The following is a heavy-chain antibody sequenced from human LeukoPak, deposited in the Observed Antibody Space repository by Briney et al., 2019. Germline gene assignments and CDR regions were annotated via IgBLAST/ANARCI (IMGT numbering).Heavy chain of an antibody. V-gene: IGHV3-30*04. Sequence: GGSLRPSCAASGFTFSSCAMHWVRQPPGKGLEWVAVISYDGTNKYYADSVKGRFTISRDNSKNTLYLQMNSLRAEDTAVYYCARGYCSGGSCYRRYYFDYWGQGTLVAVSS. CDR3: ARGYCSGGSCYRRYYFDY. D-gene: IGHD2-15*01. CDR1: GFTFSSCA. CDR2: ISYDGTNK. J-gene: IGHJ4*02.